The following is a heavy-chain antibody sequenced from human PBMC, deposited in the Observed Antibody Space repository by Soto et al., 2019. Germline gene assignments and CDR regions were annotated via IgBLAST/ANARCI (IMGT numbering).Heavy chain of an antibody. V-gene: IGHV1-46*01. CDR1: GYTFTSYY. CDR2: INPSGGST. CDR3: ARGRYCSGGSCSGNFDY. J-gene: IGHJ4*02. D-gene: IGHD2-15*01. Sequence: QVQLVQSGAEVKKPGASVKVSCKASGYTFTSYYMHWVRQAPGQGLEWMGIINPSGGSTSYAQKFQGRVTMTRDTATSTVYMELSSLRSEDTAVYYCARGRYCSGGSCSGNFDYWGQGTLVTVSS.